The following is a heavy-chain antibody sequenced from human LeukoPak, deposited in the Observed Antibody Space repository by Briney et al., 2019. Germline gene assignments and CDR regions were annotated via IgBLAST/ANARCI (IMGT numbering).Heavy chain of an antibody. J-gene: IGHJ4*02. CDR3: AGEGTAMVSYYFDY. V-gene: IGHV3-30-3*01. CDR2: ISYDGSNK. CDR1: GFTFSGYA. D-gene: IGHD5-18*01. Sequence: GGSLRLSCAASGFTFSGYAMHWVRQAPGKGLEWVAVISYDGSNKYYADSVKGRFTISRDNSKNTLYLQMNSLRAEDTAVYYCAGEGTAMVSYYFDYWGQGTLVTVSS.